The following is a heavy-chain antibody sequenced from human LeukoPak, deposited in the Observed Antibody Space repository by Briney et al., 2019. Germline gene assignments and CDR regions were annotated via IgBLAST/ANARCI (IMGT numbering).Heavy chain of an antibody. CDR2: ISGSGGST. CDR3: AKDRNVVVVAALYFDY. CDR1: GVTFSSYA. V-gene: IGHV3-23*01. D-gene: IGHD2-15*01. Sequence: PGGSLRLSCAASGVTFSSYAMSWVRQAPGKGLEWVSVISGSGGSTYYADSVKGRFTISRDNSKNTLYLQMNSLRAEDTAVYYCAKDRNVVVVAALYFDYWGQGTLVTVSS. J-gene: IGHJ4*02.